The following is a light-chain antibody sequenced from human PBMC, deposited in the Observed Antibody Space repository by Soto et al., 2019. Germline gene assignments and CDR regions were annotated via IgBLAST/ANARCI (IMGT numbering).Light chain of an antibody. Sequence: QSVLTQPPSVSAAPGQQVTISCSGSNANIGSNSVALYQQVPGSAPKLLIYDNYHRPSGIPDRFSGSKSGTSATLAITGLQTGDEADYYCGTWDGSMSGGGVFGGGTKLTVL. V-gene: IGLV1-51*01. CDR2: DNY. J-gene: IGLJ3*02. CDR1: NANIGSNS. CDR3: GTWDGSMSGGGV.